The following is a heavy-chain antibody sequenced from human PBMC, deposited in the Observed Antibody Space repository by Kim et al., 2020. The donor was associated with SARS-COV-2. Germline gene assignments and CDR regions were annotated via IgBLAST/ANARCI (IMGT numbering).Heavy chain of an antibody. CDR2: MNPNSGNT. Sequence: ASVKVSCKASGYTFTSYDINWVRQATGQGLEWMGWMNPNSGNTGYAQKFQGRVTMTRNTSISTAYMELSSLRSEDTAVYYCARGVKVLAAIWISYYYYYMDVWGKGTTVTVSS. CDR3: ARGVKVLAAIWISYYYYYMDV. V-gene: IGHV1-8*01. CDR1: GYTFTSYD. J-gene: IGHJ6*03. D-gene: IGHD2-2*01.